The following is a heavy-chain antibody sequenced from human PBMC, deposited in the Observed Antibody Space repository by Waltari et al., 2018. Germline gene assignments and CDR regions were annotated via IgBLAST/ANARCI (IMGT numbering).Heavy chain of an antibody. CDR3: ARATLYDSSGYSY. J-gene: IGHJ4*02. CDR2: IGYDGSNK. D-gene: IGHD3-22*01. V-gene: IGHV3-33*01. CDR1: GFTFSSYG. Sequence: QVQLVESGGGVVQPGRSLRLSCAASGFTFSSYGMHWVRQAPGKGLEWVAVIGYDGSNKYYADSVKGRFTISRDNSKNTLYLQMNSLRAEDTAVYYCARATLYDSSGYSYWGQGTLVTVSS.